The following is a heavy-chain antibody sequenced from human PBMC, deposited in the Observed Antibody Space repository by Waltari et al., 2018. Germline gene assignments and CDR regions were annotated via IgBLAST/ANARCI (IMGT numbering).Heavy chain of an antibody. CDR1: GFTFSSVH. CDR3: AKDPNWGYGY. Sequence: EVQLLESGGGLVQPGGSLRLSCAASGFTFSSVHMTWFRLAPGKGRAWVAASSGSGDSTSYAESVQGRFTISRDNSKNAVFLQMNRLRAEDTAIYYCAKDPNWGYGYWGQGSLVTVSS. J-gene: IGHJ4*02. V-gene: IGHV3-23*01. D-gene: IGHD7-27*01. CDR2: SSGSGDST.